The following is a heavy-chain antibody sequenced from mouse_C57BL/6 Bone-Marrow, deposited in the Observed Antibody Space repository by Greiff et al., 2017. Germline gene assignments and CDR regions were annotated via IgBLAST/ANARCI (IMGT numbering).Heavy chain of an antibody. CDR3: ARGVYYSNYAMDY. V-gene: IGHV1-78*01. Sequence: VKLMESDAELVKPGASVKISCKVSGYTFTDHTIHWVQQRPEQGLEWIGYIYPRDGSTKYNEKFKGKATLTADKSSSTAYMQLNSLTSEDSAVYFCARGVYYSNYAMDYWGQGTSVTGSS. J-gene: IGHJ4*01. CDR1: GYTFTDHT. CDR2: IYPRDGST. D-gene: IGHD2-5*01.